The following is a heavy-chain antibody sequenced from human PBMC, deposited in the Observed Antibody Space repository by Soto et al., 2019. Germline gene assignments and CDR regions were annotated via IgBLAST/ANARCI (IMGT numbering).Heavy chain of an antibody. V-gene: IGHV3-21*01. J-gene: IGHJ4*02. CDR3: ARDAYCGGDCYSGADY. CDR1: GFTFSSYS. Sequence: ESGGGLVKPGGSLRLSCAASGFTFSSYSMNWVRQAPGKGLEWVSSISSSSSYIYYADSVKGRFTISRDNAKNSLYLQMNSLRAEDTAVYYCARDAYCGGDCYSGADYWGQGTLVTVSS. CDR2: ISSSSSYI. D-gene: IGHD2-21*02.